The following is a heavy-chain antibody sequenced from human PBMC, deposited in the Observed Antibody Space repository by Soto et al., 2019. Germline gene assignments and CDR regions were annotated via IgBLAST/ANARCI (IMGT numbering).Heavy chain of an antibody. V-gene: IGHV3-21*01. Sequence: EVQLVESGGGLVKPGGSLRLSCAASGFTFSSYSMNWVRQAPGKGLEWVSSISSSSSYIYYADSVKGRFTISRDNAKNSLYLQMNSLRAEDPAVYYCARSLGYCSGGSCYYLDYWGQGTLVTVSS. D-gene: IGHD2-15*01. J-gene: IGHJ4*02. CDR1: GFTFSSYS. CDR2: ISSSSSYI. CDR3: ARSLGYCSGGSCYYLDY.